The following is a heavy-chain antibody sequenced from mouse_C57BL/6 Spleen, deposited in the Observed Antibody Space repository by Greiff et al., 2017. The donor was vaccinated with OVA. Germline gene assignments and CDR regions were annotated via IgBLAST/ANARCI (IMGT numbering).Heavy chain of an antibody. V-gene: IGHV3-6*01. CDR2: ISYDGSN. Sequence: EVKLVESGPGLVKPSQSLSLTCSVTGYSITSGYYWNWIRQFPGNKLEWMGYISYDGSNNYNPSLKNRISITRDTSKNQFFLKLNSVTTEDTATYYCARDYGSSYGYYAMDYWGQGTSVTVSS. CDR1: GYSITSGYY. CDR3: ARDYGSSYGYYAMDY. J-gene: IGHJ4*01. D-gene: IGHD1-1*01.